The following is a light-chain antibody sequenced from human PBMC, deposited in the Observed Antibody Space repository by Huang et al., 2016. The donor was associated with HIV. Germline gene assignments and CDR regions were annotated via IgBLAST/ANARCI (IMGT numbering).Light chain of an antibody. J-gene: IGKJ2*01. CDR1: QAIAKS. V-gene: IGKV1-NL1*01. CDR3: QQYHSTPYT. CDR2: AAS. Sequence: DIQMTQSPSSLSASVRNRVTIPCRASQAIAKSLAWYQQKPGKAPKIRLYAASRLESWVPSRFSGSGSGTDYTLTISSLQPEDFATYYCQQYHSTPYTFGQGTKLEIK.